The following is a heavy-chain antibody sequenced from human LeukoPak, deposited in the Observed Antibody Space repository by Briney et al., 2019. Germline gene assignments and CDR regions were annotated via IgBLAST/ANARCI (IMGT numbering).Heavy chain of an antibody. CDR2: IYYTGST. CDR3: ARHGRMATISTYFDY. D-gene: IGHD5-24*01. J-gene: IGHJ4*02. V-gene: IGHV4-59*08. CDR1: GGSISSYY. Sequence: SETLSLTCTASGGSISSYYWSWIRQPPGKGLEWIGYIYYTGSTSYNPSLKSRVTISVDMSENQFSLKLSSVTAADTAVYYCARHGRMATISTYFDYWGQGTLVTVSS.